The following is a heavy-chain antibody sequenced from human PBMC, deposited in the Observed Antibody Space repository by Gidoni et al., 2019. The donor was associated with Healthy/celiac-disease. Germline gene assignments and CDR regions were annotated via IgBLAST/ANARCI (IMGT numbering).Heavy chain of an antibody. CDR1: GFTFDDYA. D-gene: IGHD6-19*01. V-gene: IGHV3-9*01. CDR3: AKAADLYSSGWYFGYFDY. CDR2: ISWNSGSI. Sequence: EVQLVESGGGLVQPGRSLRLSCAASGFTFDDYAMHWVRQAPGKGLEWVSGISWNSGSIGYADSVKGRFTISRDNAKNSLYLQMNSLRAEDTALYYCAKAADLYSSGWYFGYFDYWGQGTLVSVSS. J-gene: IGHJ4*02.